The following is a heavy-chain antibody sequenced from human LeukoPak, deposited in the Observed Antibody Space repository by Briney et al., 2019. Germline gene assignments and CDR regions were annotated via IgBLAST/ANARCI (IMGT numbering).Heavy chain of an antibody. V-gene: IGHV1-2*02. J-gene: IGHJ4*02. CDR2: INPNSGET. CDR1: GYEFGDNY. D-gene: IGHD3-3*01. Sequence: ASVKVSCKASGYEFGDNYIHWVRQAPGQGPEWMGWINPNSGETNSAQGFQGRVTMTRDTSISTAYMELNRLTSDDTAVYYCARTFDFWSGKPSGYWGQGTLVTVSS. CDR3: ARTFDFWSGKPSGY.